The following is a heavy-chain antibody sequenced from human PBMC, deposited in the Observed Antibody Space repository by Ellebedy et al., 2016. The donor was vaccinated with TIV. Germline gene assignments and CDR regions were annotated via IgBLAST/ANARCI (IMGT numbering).Heavy chain of an antibody. CDR3: ARDAMIWIFDS. CDR1: GFTFNSYS. CDR2: ISKSDTT. D-gene: IGHD3-22*01. Sequence: PGGSLRLSCAGSGFTFNSYSMNWVRLAPGKGLEWISYISKSDTTYYADSVRGRFTISRDNAKRSLYLQMNSLRLEDTAGYYCARDAMIWIFDSWGQGTLVTVSS. J-gene: IGHJ4*02. V-gene: IGHV3-48*01.